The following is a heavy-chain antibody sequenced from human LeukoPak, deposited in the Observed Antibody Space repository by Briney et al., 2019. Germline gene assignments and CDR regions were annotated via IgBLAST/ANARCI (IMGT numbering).Heavy chain of an antibody. J-gene: IGHJ4*02. D-gene: IGHD3-22*01. CDR1: GGTFSSYA. CDR2: IIPIFGTA. CDR3: ARDKSESSGYYFPVSPFDY. Sequence: SVKVSCTASGGTFSSYAISWVRQAPGQGLEWMGGIIPIFGTANYAQKFQGRVTITADESTSTAYMELSSLRSEDTAVYYCARDKSESSGYYFPVSPFDYWGQGTLVTVSS. V-gene: IGHV1-69*13.